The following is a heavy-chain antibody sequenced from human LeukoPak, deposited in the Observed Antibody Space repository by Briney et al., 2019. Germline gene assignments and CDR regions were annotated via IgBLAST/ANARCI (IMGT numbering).Heavy chain of an antibody. CDR3: AEDREDCSSTSCYANDAFDI. V-gene: IGHV3-23*01. CDR2: ISGSGGST. D-gene: IGHD2-2*01. J-gene: IGHJ3*02. CDR1: GFTFSSYA. Sequence: GGSLRLSCAASGFTFSSYAMSWVRQAPGKGLEWVSAISGSGGSTYYADSVKGRFTISRDNSKNTLYLQMNSLRAEDTAVYYCAEDREDCSSTSCYANDAFDIWGQGTMVTVSS.